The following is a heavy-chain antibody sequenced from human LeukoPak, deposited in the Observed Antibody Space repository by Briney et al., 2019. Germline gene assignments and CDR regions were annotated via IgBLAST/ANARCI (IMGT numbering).Heavy chain of an antibody. D-gene: IGHD5-18*01. CDR2: ISGSGGST. V-gene: IGHV3-23*01. Sequence: GGSLRLSCAASGFTFSAYGMSWVRQAPGKGLEWVSAISGSGGSTYYADSVKGRFTISRDSSKNTLYLQMNSLRAEDTAVYYCAAVDVDTAFPWGQGTLVTVPS. CDR3: AAVDVDTAFP. J-gene: IGHJ5*02. CDR1: GFTFSAYG.